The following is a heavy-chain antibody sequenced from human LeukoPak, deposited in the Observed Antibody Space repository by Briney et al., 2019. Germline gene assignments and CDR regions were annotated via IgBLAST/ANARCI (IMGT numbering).Heavy chain of an antibody. V-gene: IGHV1-18*01. CDR1: GYTFTTYG. J-gene: IGHJ4*02. Sequence: ASVRVSCKASGYTFTTYGISWVRHAPAQGLEWMGWFTTYSGNTYYAQKLQGRVTMTTDKSTRTAYMEQWSRLTFVTALYYCAAPLIGQGVSLGYWGQGTLVTVSS. CDR2: FTTYSGNT. CDR3: AAPLIGQGVSLGY. D-gene: IGHD3-16*01.